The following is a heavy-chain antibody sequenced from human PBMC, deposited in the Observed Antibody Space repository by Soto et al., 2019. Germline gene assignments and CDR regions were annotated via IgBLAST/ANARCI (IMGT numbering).Heavy chain of an antibody. CDR3: ARGGAARAYYYDGVDV. CDR1: GFTLTNYW. CDR2: INSNGRSI. D-gene: IGHD6-13*01. Sequence: EVQLVESGGGLVQPGGSLRLSCAASGFTLTNYWMHWVRQAQGKGLVWVSRINSNGRSITYADSVKGRFTISRDNATNTLYLQTHSLRGDDTAVYYCARGGAARAYYYDGVDVWGQGTTVTVSS. V-gene: IGHV3-74*01. J-gene: IGHJ6*02.